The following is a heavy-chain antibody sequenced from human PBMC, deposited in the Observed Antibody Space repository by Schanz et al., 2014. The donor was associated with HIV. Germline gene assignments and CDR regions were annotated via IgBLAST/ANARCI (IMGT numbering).Heavy chain of an antibody. D-gene: IGHD5-12*01. Sequence: QLQLQESGPGLVKSSETLSLTCTVSGGSISRSSDYWGWIRQPPGKGLEWIGRVYSGGSSNYNPSLKSRVPISVHTSKNQFSLKLDSVTAADTAVYYCARAKWPPRNRHFDFWGQGNLVTVS. CDR2: VYSGGSS. CDR3: ARAKWPPRNRHFDF. CDR1: GGSISRSSDY. J-gene: IGHJ4*02. V-gene: IGHV4-39*07.